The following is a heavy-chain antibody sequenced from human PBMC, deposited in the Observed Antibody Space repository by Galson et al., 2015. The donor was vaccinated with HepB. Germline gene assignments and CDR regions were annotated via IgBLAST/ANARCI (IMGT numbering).Heavy chain of an antibody. Sequence: SLRLSCAASGLTFGSCTMSWVRRAPGKGLEWVSRIRGDGGSAAYADSVKGRFTISRDNSKNTLHLQMDSLRAEDTAVYYCASGTVGITAPEYWGQGTLVTVSS. D-gene: IGHD3-22*01. CDR1: GLTFGSCT. CDR3: ASGTVGITAPEY. CDR2: IRGDGGSA. J-gene: IGHJ4*02. V-gene: IGHV3-23*01.